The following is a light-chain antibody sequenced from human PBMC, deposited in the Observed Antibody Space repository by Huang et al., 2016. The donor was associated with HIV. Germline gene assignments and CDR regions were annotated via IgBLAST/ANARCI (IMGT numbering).Light chain of an antibody. CDR3: QQYSTYSWT. CDR1: QSISSL. Sequence: DIQMTQSPSTLSASVGDRVTITCRASQSISSLLAWYQQKPGKAPNLLIYKSSNLKTGAPSRFSGRGSGTEFTLTISSLQPDDFATYFCQQYSTYSWTFGQWTKVEL. J-gene: IGKJ1*01. CDR2: KSS. V-gene: IGKV1-5*03.